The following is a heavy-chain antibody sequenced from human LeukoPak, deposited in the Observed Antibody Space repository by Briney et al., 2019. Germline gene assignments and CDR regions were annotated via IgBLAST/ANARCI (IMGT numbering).Heavy chain of an antibody. CDR3: AREADSNYVDY. D-gene: IGHD4-11*01. Sequence: SETLSLTCTVSGGSISSYYGSWIRQPAGKGLEWIGRIYTSGSTNYNPSLKSPVTMSVDTSKNQSSLKRSSVTAADTAVYYCAREADSNYVDYWGQGTLVTVSS. J-gene: IGHJ4*02. V-gene: IGHV4-4*07. CDR1: GGSISSYY. CDR2: IYTSGST.